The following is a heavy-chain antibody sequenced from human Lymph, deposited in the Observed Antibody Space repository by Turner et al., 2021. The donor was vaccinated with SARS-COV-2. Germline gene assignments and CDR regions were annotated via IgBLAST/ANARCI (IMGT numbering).Heavy chain of an antibody. CDR2: IWYDGSNK. J-gene: IGHJ4*02. Sequence: QLQRVETGGGVFQPGRSLRLPCAASGFTFSNYGMHWVRQAPGKGLGWVAVIWYDGSNKYYADSVKGRFTISRDNSKNTLYLQMNSLRAEDTAVYYCAREGQVGATTGVDYWGQGTLVTVSS. CDR3: AREGQVGATTGVDY. D-gene: IGHD1-26*01. V-gene: IGHV3-33*01. CDR1: GFTFSNYG.